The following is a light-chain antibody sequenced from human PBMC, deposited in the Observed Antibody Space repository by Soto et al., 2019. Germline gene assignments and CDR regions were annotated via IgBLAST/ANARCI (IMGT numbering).Light chain of an antibody. Sequence: DIQMTQSPYSLSASVGDRVTITCRTSQGISNYLAWYQQIPGKVPKLLISDASTLQSGVPSRFSGSGSGTDFTLTISSLQPEDVATYYCQKYTNVPAFGGGIKVEIK. CDR2: DAS. CDR1: QGISNY. J-gene: IGKJ4*01. V-gene: IGKV1-27*01. CDR3: QKYTNVPA.